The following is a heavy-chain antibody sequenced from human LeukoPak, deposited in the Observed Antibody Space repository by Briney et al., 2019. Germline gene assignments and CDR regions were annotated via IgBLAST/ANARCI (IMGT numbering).Heavy chain of an antibody. CDR1: GFTFSNTW. V-gene: IGHV3-15*01. Sequence: PGGSLRLSCAASGFTFSNTWMSWVRQAPGKGLEWVGRIKSETDGGTTDYAAPVKGRFVISRDDSKNMLYLQMSGPKIEDTAVYYCTTAAALGWGQGTLVTVSS. J-gene: IGHJ4*02. D-gene: IGHD6-25*01. CDR2: IKSETDGGTT. CDR3: TTAAALG.